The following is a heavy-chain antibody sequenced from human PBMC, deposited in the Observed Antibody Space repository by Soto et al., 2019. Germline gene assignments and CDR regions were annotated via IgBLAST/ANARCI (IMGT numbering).Heavy chain of an antibody. D-gene: IGHD5-12*01. CDR2: IKQDGSEK. J-gene: IGHJ2*01. CDR3: ARARGDGYNYSWYSDL. CDR1: GFTFSSYW. V-gene: IGHV3-7*04. Sequence: EVQLVESGGGLVQPGGSLRLSCAASGFTFSSYWMSWVRQAPGKGLDWVANIKQDGSEKYSVDSVKGRFTISRDNAKKWLYLQMNGLRAEDTAVYYCARARGDGYNYSWYSDLWGRGTLVTVSS.